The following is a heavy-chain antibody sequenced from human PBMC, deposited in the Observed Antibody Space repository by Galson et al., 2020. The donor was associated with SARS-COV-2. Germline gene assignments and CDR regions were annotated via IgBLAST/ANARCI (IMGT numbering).Heavy chain of an antibody. CDR3: ARETDDYTSSWYDY. J-gene: IGHJ4*02. CDR1: GFTLNSSA. D-gene: IGHD6-13*01. CDR2: ISYDGTKR. Sequence: QLGESLKIPCRAPGFTLNSSAMHWVRQAPGKGLEWVAIISYDGTKRYNLDSVKGRFTISRDNSKNTLYLQMDRLTTEDTAVYYCARETDDYTSSWYDYWGQGTLVTVSS. V-gene: IGHV3-30*04.